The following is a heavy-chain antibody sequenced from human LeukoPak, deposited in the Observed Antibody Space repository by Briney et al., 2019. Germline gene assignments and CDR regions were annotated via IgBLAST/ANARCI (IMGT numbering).Heavy chain of an antibody. CDR3: ARGMTTXTTDGY. D-gene: IGHD4-17*01. CDR2: MNPNSGNT. CDR1: GYTFTSYD. V-gene: IGHV1-8*01. J-gene: IGHJ4*02. Sequence: ASVKVSCKASGYTFTSYDINWVRQATGQGLEWMGWMNPNSGNTGYAQKFQGRVTMTRNTSISTAYMELSSLRSEDTAVYYCARGMTTXTTDGYWGQGTLVTVSS.